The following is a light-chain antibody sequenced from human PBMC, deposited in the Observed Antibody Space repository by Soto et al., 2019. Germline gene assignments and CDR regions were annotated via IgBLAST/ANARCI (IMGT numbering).Light chain of an antibody. CDR3: CSYAGSHLYV. CDR2: DVS. CDR1: TTDVGGYNY. V-gene: IGLV2-11*01. Sequence: QSALTQPRSVSGSPGQSVTISCTGTTTDVGGYNYVSWYQQHPGKTPNLMIYDVSKRPSGVPDRFSGSKSGNTASLTISGLQADDEADYYCCSYAGSHLYVFGTGTKVTVL. J-gene: IGLJ1*01.